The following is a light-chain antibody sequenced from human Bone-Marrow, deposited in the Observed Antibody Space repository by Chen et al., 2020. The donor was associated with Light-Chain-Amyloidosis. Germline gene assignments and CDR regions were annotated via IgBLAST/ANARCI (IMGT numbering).Light chain of an antibody. CDR3: QQRSKWPPT. J-gene: IGKJ1*01. Sequence: EIVLTQSPATLSVSPGDRATLSCRARQSVSKYLAWYQQKPGQAPRLIIYDASNRATCVPARFSGSGSGTDFTLTISRLEPEDFAVYYCQQRSKWPPTFGQGTKVEIK. V-gene: IGKV3-11*01. CDR2: DAS. CDR1: QSVSKY.